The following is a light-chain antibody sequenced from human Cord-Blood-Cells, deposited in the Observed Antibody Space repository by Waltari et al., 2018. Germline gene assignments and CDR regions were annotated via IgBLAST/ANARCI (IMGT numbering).Light chain of an antibody. CDR3: QQYDNLPFI. V-gene: IGKV1-33*01. CDR2: DAS. CDR1: QDISNY. Sequence: DIQMTQSPSSLSASVGDRVTITCQASQDISNYLNWYQQNPGKAPKLLIYDASNLETGVPSRFSGSGSGTDFTFTISSLQPEDIATYYCQQYDNLPFIFGGGTKVEIK. J-gene: IGKJ4*01.